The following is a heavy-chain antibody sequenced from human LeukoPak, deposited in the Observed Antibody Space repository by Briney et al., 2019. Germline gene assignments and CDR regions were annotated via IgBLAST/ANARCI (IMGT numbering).Heavy chain of an antibody. CDR3: ATGYSSGWYFYLQH. J-gene: IGHJ1*01. V-gene: IGHV3-7*01. Sequence: PGGSLRLSCAASGFTFSSSWMSWVRQAPGKGLEWVANIKQDGSEKNYVDSVKGRFTISRDNAKNSLSLRMNSLSAEDTAVYYCATGYSSGWYFYLQHWGQGSLVSVSS. D-gene: IGHD6-19*01. CDR1: GFTFSSSW. CDR2: IKQDGSEK.